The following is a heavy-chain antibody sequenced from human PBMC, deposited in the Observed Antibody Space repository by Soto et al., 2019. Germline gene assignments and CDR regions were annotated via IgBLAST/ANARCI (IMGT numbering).Heavy chain of an antibody. CDR1: GGTFSSYT. Sequence: ASVKVSCKASGGTFSSYTISWVRQAPGQGLEWMGRIIPILGIANYAQKFQGRVTITADKSTSTAYMELSSLRSEDTAVYYCARDGRGYSGYDLAYWGQGTLVTVSS. CDR3: ARDGRGYSGYDLAY. D-gene: IGHD5-12*01. J-gene: IGHJ4*02. V-gene: IGHV1-69*04. CDR2: IIPILGIA.